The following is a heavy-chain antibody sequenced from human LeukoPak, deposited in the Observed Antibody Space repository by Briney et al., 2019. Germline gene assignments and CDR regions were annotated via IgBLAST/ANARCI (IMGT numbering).Heavy chain of an antibody. Sequence: GSLRLSCVTSGFTFRNYGMHWVRQAPGKGLEWVAVIWYDGSNEYYADSVKGRYTISRDNSKNTQYLQMSSLKAEDTALYYCARWRGTGGYSDYWGQGTLVTVSS. CDR1: GFTFRNYG. CDR3: ARWRGTGGYSDY. D-gene: IGHD2-8*02. V-gene: IGHV3-33*01. J-gene: IGHJ4*02. CDR2: IWYDGSNE.